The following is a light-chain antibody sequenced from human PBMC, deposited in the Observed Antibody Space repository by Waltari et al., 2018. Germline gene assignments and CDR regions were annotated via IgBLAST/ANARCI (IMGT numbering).Light chain of an antibody. CDR2: DVT. J-gene: IGLJ2*01. CDR1: TSGVGDYAF. Sequence: QSALTQPASVSGSPGQSITISCIGTTSGVGDYAFVSWYQQHPGKPPQLMICDVTNRPSGVSGRFSGSKSGNTASLTISGLQAEDEADYYCSSFAGSSTLVFGGGTKLTVL. V-gene: IGLV2-14*03. CDR3: SSFAGSSTLV.